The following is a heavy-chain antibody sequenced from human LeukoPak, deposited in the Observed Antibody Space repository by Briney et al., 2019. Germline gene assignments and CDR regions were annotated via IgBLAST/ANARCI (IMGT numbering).Heavy chain of an antibody. J-gene: IGHJ4*02. CDR3: ANNDYYDSSGYYYEGIDY. Sequence: GGSLRLSCAASGFTFSSYWMHWVRQAPGKGLVWVSRINSDGSSTSYADFVKGRFTISRDNAQNSLYLQMNSLRVEDTAVYYCANNDYYDSSGYYYEGIDYWGQGTLVTVSS. V-gene: IGHV3-74*01. D-gene: IGHD3-22*01. CDR2: INSDGSST. CDR1: GFTFSSYW.